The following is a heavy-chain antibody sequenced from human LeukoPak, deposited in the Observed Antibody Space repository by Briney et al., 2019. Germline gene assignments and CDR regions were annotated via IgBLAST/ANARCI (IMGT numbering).Heavy chain of an antibody. CDR2: IYYSGIT. V-gene: IGHV4-59*05. D-gene: IGHD3-9*01. Sequence: GSLRLSCAASGFTFSTYNMNWVRQAPGKGLEWIGSIYYSGITYYNPSLKSRVTISVDTSKNQFSLKLSSVTAADTAVYYCARPQEKDILTGSLSYWGQGTLVTVSS. J-gene: IGHJ4*02. CDR3: ARPQEKDILTGSLSY. CDR1: GFTFSTYN.